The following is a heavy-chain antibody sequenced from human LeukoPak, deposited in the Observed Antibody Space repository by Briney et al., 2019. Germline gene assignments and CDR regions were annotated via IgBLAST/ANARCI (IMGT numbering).Heavy chain of an antibody. V-gene: IGHV3-23*01. CDR3: ARASIGDIVVVPPNY. Sequence: QSGGSLRLSCAASGFTFSSYAMSWVRQTPGKGLEWVSAISGSGGSTYYADSVKGRFTISRDNSKNTLYLQMNSLRAEDTAVYYCARASIGDIVVVPPNYWGQGTLVTVSS. J-gene: IGHJ4*02. D-gene: IGHD2-2*01. CDR2: ISGSGGST. CDR1: GFTFSSYA.